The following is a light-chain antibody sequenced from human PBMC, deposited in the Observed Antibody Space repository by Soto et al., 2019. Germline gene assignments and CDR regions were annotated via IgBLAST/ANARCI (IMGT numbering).Light chain of an antibody. Sequence: QSALTHPASVSGSPGQAITISCTGSSSDVGGYNCVSWYQQHPGKAPKLMIYDVSNRPSGVSDRFSGSKSGNTASLTISGLQPEDEADYYCSSFTSSITLVFGGGTKVTVL. CDR3: SSFTSSITLV. CDR2: DVS. CDR1: SSDVGGYNC. J-gene: IGLJ2*01. V-gene: IGLV2-14*03.